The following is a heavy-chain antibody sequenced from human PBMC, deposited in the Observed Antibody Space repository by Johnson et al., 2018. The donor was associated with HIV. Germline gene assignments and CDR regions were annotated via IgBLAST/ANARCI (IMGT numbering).Heavy chain of an antibody. Sequence: QMQLVESGGGVVQPGRSLRLSCAASGFTFSSYGMHWVREAPGKGLEWVAVIWYDGSNKYYADSVKGRFTISRDNAKNSLYLQMNSLRAEDTALYYCAKDRVVQSVGDAFDIWGQGTMVTVSS. CDR2: IWYDGSNK. J-gene: IGHJ3*02. V-gene: IGHV3-33*03. CDR3: AKDRVVQSVGDAFDI. D-gene: IGHD2-15*01. CDR1: GFTFSSYG.